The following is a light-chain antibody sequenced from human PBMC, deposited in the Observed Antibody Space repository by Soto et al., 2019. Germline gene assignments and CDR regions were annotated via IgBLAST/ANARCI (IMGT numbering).Light chain of an antibody. CDR3: AAWDDSLNGVV. Sequence: QSVLTQPPSASGTPGQRVTISCSGSSSNIGSNTVNWYQQLPGTAPKVLIYSNNQRPSGVPDRFSGSKSGISASLAISGLQSEDEADYYCAAWDDSLNGVVFGGGTKLTVL. J-gene: IGLJ2*01. V-gene: IGLV1-44*01. CDR1: SSNIGSNT. CDR2: SNN.